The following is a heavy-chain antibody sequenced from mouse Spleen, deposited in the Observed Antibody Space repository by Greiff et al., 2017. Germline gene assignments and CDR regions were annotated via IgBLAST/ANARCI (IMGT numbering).Heavy chain of an antibody. Sequence: EVQLVESEGGLVQPGSSMKLSCTASGFTFSDYYMAWVRQVPEKGLEWVANINYDGSSTYYLDSLKSRFIISRDNAKNILYLQMSSLKSEDTATYYCARRGYSDYFDYWGQGTTLTVSS. V-gene: IGHV5-16*02. J-gene: IGHJ2*01. CDR2: INYDGSST. D-gene: IGHD2-12*01. CDR3: ARRGYSDYFDY. CDR1: GFTFSDYY.